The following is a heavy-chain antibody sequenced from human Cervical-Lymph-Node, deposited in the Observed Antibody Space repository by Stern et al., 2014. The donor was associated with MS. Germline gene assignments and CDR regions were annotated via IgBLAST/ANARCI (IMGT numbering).Heavy chain of an antibody. CDR2: IDWNDEK. J-gene: IGHJ4*02. CDR1: GFSLSTSGMR. V-gene: IGHV2-70*04. Sequence: QITLKESGPALVKPTQTLTLTCTFSGFSLSTSGMRVSWIRQPPGKALEWLARIDWNDEKFYSTSLKTRLTISNDTSKNQVVLTMTNMDLLDTATYYCARVSWSKIDFWGQGTLVTVSS. D-gene: IGHD2-15*01. CDR3: ARVSWSKIDF.